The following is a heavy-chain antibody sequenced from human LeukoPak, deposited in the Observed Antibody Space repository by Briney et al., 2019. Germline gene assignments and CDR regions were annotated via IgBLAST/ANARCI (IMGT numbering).Heavy chain of an antibody. CDR2: TYTSGST. J-gene: IGHJ5*02. CDR3: ARHRVSFLWFGEGIENRFDP. CDR1: GGSISSYY. V-gene: IGHV4-4*07. D-gene: IGHD3-10*01. Sequence: PSETLSLTCTDPGGSISSYYWSWIRQPAGEGLEWIGRTYTSGSTNYNPPLKRRATLPVAKTKNQSSLKLSSVTAAGTAVYYCARHRVSFLWFGEGIENRFDPWGQGTLVTVSS.